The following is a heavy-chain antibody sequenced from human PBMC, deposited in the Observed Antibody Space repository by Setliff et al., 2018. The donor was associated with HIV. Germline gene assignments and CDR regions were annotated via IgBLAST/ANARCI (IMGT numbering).Heavy chain of an antibody. J-gene: IGHJ4*02. CDR3: ASAPLYFYDGSGYLKY. D-gene: IGHD3-22*01. V-gene: IGHV4-4*09. CDR1: GAPFSGFH. CDR2: IFTSGDT. Sequence: SETLSLTCAVYGAPFSGFHWGWIRQPPGKGLEWIGYIFTSGDTNYNPSLRSRVTLSVDTSKNQVSLKLGSVTAADTAVYFCASAPLYFYDGSGYLKYWGQGSQVTVSS.